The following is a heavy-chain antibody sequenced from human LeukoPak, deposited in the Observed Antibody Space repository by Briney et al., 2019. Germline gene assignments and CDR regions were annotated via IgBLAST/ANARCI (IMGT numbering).Heavy chain of an antibody. CDR1: GYTFTSYA. V-gene: IGHV1-69*06. J-gene: IGHJ2*01. CDR2: IIPIFGTA. Sequence: GASVKVSCKASGYTFTSYAMNWVRQAPGQGLEWMGWIIPIFGTANYAQKFQGRVTITADKSTSTAYMELSSLRSEDTAVYYCARDPAAYNRYFDLWGRGTLVTVSS. CDR3: ARDPAAYNRYFDL. D-gene: IGHD3-16*01.